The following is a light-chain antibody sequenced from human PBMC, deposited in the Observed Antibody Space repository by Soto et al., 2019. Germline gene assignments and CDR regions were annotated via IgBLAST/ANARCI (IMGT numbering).Light chain of an antibody. J-gene: IGKJ4*01. CDR2: DVS. CDR3: HQRWQWPPT. V-gene: IGKV3-11*01. CDR1: KNIGSL. Sequence: EIVLTQSPGTLSLSPGERATLSCRASKNIGSLFGWHQQKPGRAPRLLNSDVSNRATGISARFNGSGSGTDFTPTISSLESEDFAVYYCHQRWQWPPTFGAGTKVEIK.